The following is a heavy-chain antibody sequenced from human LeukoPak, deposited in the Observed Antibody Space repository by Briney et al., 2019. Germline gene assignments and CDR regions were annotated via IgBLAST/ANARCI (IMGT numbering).Heavy chain of an antibody. CDR2: ISAYNGNT. CDR1: GYTFTSYD. CDR3: AREGTNVVPAASAARPADY. Sequence: ASVKVSCKASGYTFTSYDINWVRQATGQGLEWMGWISAYNGNTNYAQKLQGRVTMTTDTSTSTAYMELRSLRSDDTAVYYCAREGTNVVPAASAARPADYWGQGTLVTVSS. V-gene: IGHV1-18*01. J-gene: IGHJ4*02. D-gene: IGHD2-2*01.